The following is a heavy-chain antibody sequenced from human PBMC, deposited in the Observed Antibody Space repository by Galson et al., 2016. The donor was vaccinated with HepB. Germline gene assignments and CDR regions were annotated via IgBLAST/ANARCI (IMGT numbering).Heavy chain of an antibody. CDR3: AKDSTDYYDGSGYYSYFDY. Sequence: SLRLSCAASGFTFSSYAMTWVRQAPGKGLEWVSAISGSTGNTYYADFVKGRFTISRDKSNNTLYLHMNSLRVDDPAVYYCAKDSTDYYDGSGYYSYFDYWGQGTLVTVSS. D-gene: IGHD3-22*01. J-gene: IGHJ4*02. CDR1: GFTFSSYA. CDR2: ISGSTGNT. V-gene: IGHV3-23*01.